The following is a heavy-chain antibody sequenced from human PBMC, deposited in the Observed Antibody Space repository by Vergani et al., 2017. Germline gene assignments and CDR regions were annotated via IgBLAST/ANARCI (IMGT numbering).Heavy chain of an antibody. D-gene: IGHD3-10*01. J-gene: IGHJ6*02. Sequence: QVQLQESGPGLVKPSETLSLTCTVSGGSISSYYWSWIRQPPGKGLEWIGSFYYSGSTNYNSSLKSRVTISVDTSKNQFSLKLSSVTAADTAVYYCAREVARGVRLMDVWGQGTTVTVSS. V-gene: IGHV4-59*01. CDR1: GGSISSYY. CDR3: AREVARGVRLMDV. CDR2: FYYSGST.